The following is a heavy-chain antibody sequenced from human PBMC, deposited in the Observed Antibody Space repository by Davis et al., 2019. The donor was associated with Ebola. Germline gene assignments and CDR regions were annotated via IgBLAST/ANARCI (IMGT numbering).Heavy chain of an antibody. CDR1: GYTFTSYG. V-gene: IGHV1-46*01. CDR3: VKDSPGDYYGSGSGS. Sequence: ASVKVSCKASGYTFTSYGISWVRQAPGQGLEWMGIIAPSGDFTRFAPKFQGRLTLTTDTSTNTVYMELTSLKSEGTAVYYCVKDSPGDYYGSGSGSWGQGTLVTVSS. CDR2: IAPSGDFT. J-gene: IGHJ5*02. D-gene: IGHD3-10*01.